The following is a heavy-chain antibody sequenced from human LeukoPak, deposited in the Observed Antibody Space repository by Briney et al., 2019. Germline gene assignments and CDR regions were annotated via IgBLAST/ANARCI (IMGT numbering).Heavy chain of an antibody. CDR1: GYSISSGYY. CDR3: ARYGSSWTSAHAFDI. CDR2: IYHSGST. J-gene: IGHJ3*02. V-gene: IGHV4-38-2*02. D-gene: IGHD6-13*01. Sequence: PSETLSLTCTVSGYSISSGYYWGWIRQSPGKGLEWIGSIYHSGSTYYNPSLKSRVTISVDTSKNQFSLKLSSVTAADTAVYYCARYGSSWTSAHAFDIWGQGTMVTVSS.